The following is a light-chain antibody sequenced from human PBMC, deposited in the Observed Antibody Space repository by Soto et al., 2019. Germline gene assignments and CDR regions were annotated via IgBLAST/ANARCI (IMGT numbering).Light chain of an antibody. CDR3: QQYNNWPRT. Sequence: ETVMTQSPATLSVSPGERATRSCRASQSISSDLAWYQQKPGQAPRLLIYGASTTATGIPGMFSGSGSGREFTLTISSLQSEDFTVYYCQQYNNWPRTFGQGTKQEIK. CDR2: GAS. CDR1: QSISSD. J-gene: IGKJ2*01. V-gene: IGKV3-15*01.